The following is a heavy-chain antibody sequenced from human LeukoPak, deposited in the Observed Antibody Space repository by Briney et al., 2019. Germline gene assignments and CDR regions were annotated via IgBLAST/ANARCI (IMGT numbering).Heavy chain of an antibody. CDR3: ARSGPYGDYHHFDY. CDR2: IYSGGST. J-gene: IGHJ4*02. Sequence: GGSLRLSCTASEFTVSTNYMSWVRQAPGKGLEWVSVIYSGGSTYYADSVKGRFTISRDNSKNTLYLQMNSLRAEDTAVYYCARSGPYGDYHHFDYWGQGTLVTVSS. CDR1: EFTVSTNY. V-gene: IGHV3-66*02. D-gene: IGHD4-17*01.